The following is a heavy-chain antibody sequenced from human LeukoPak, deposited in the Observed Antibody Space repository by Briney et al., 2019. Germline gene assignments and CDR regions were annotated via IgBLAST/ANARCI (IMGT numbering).Heavy chain of an antibody. V-gene: IGHV3-21*01. CDR2: ISSSSSYI. CDR1: GFTFSSYS. CDR3: ARDQEYSSSPYFDY. D-gene: IGHD6-6*01. J-gene: IGHJ4*02. Sequence: GGSLRLSCAASGFTFSSYSMNWVRQAPGKGLEWVSSISSSSSYIYYADSVKGRFTISRDNAKNSLYLQMNSVRAEDTAVYYCARDQEYSSSPYFDYWGQGTLVTVSS.